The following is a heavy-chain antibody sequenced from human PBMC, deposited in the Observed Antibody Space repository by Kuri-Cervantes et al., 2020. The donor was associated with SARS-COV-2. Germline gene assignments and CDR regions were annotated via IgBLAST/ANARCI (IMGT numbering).Heavy chain of an antibody. Sequence: ASVKVSCKASGYTFTSCGISWVRQDPGQGLEWMGWISAYNGNTTYAQKLQGRVTMTTGTSTSTAYMELRSLRSDDTAVYYCARETTYYDYVWGSYRYGWFDPWGQGTLVTVSS. CDR2: ISAYNGNT. D-gene: IGHD3-16*02. V-gene: IGHV1-18*01. CDR1: GYTFTSCG. CDR3: ARETTYYDYVWGSYRYGWFDP. J-gene: IGHJ5*02.